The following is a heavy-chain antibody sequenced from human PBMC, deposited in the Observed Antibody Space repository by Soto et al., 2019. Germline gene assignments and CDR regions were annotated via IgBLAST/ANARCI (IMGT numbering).Heavy chain of an antibody. J-gene: IGHJ4*02. CDR1: GFSLITSVMC. Sequence: SGPTLVMPTQTLTLTRTFSGFSLITSVMCWIWIRHPPLNALEWLALIDWDDDKYYSTSLKTRLTISKDTSKNQVVLTMTNMDPVDTATYYCARTTYYYDSSGSYYFDYWGQGTLVTVSS. D-gene: IGHD3-22*01. V-gene: IGHV2-70*01. CDR2: IDWDDDK. CDR3: ARTTYYYDSSGSYYFDY.